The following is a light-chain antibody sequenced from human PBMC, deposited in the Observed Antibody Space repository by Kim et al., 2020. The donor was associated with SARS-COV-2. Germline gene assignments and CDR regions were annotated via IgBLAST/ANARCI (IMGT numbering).Light chain of an antibody. CDR1: PSVMCNY. Sequence: TRERPLLSCRASPSVMCNYLTRYQQKPGQAPRLLIYGASSRATGIPDRISGSGSGTDFTLTTSRMEPEDFAVYYCQQYGSSSRWTFGQGTKVDIK. CDR3: QQYGSSSRWT. J-gene: IGKJ1*01. V-gene: IGKV3-20*01. CDR2: GAS.